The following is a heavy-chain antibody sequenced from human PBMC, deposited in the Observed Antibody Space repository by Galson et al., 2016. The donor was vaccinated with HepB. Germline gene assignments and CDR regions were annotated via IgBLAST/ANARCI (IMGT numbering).Heavy chain of an antibody. Sequence: QSGAEVKKPGESLRISCKSSGFRFTSYWITWVRQMPGKGLEWMGTIDPSGSNTKYSPSFHGHVTILVDMSIGTAYLQWSSLKASDTAMYYCARLGRVTSSQSYFYGMDVWGQGTTVTVSS. J-gene: IGHJ6*02. CDR1: GFRFTSYW. D-gene: IGHD2-21*02. V-gene: IGHV5-10-1*01. CDR2: IDPSGSNT. CDR3: ARLGRVTSSQSYFYGMDV.